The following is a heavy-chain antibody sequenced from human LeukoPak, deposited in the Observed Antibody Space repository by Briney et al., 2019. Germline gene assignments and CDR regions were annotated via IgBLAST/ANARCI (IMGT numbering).Heavy chain of an antibody. CDR2: INPNNGGT. CDR1: GYTFTGYY. J-gene: IGHJ4*02. CDR3: AGAHPRYDSSGYLDY. Sequence: ASVKVSCKASGYTFTGYYIHWVRQAPGQGLEWMGRINPNNGGTNYAQKFQGRVTMTRDMSMSTAYMELSRLRSVDTAVYYCAGAHPRYDSSGYLDYWGQGTLVTVSS. D-gene: IGHD3-22*01. V-gene: IGHV1-2*06.